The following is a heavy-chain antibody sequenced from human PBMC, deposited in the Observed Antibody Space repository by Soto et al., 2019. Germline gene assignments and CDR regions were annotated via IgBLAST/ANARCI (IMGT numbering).Heavy chain of an antibody. J-gene: IGHJ5*02. Sequence: ASVKVSCKASGYTFTGYYMHWVRQAPGQGLEWMGWINPNSGGTNYAQKFQGWVTMTRDTSISTAYMELSRLRSDYTAVYYCARGPGYYDFWSGYYSYNWFDAWGQGTLVTVSS. CDR3: ARGPGYYDFWSGYYSYNWFDA. D-gene: IGHD3-3*01. CDR2: INPNSGGT. V-gene: IGHV1-2*04. CDR1: GYTFTGYY.